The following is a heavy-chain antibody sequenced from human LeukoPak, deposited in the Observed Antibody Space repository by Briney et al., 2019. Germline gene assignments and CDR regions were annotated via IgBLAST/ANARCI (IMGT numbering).Heavy chain of an antibody. CDR1: GFTFGDYA. D-gene: IGHD6-19*01. J-gene: IGHJ4*02. CDR3: AKDSLGYSSGPANFDY. CDR2: IRSKAYGGTT. V-gene: IGHV3-49*04. Sequence: GGSLRLSCTASGFTFGDYAMSWVRQAPGKGLEWVGFIRSKAYGGTTEYAASVKGRFTISRDDSKSIAYLQMNSLRAEDTALYYCAKDSLGYSSGPANFDYWGQGTLVTVSS.